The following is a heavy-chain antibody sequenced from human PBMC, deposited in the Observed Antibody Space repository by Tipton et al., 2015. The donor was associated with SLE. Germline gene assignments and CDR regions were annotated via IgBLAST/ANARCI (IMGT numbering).Heavy chain of an antibody. CDR2: VYQTGST. Sequence: TLSLTCTVSGGPMNSYYWSWIRQPPGKGLEWIGYVYQTGSTNYNPSVENRVTISLDMSKKQFFLKVTSVTAADTAVYYCARQWGSYYEYWGQGILVTVSS. D-gene: IGHD3-10*01. V-gene: IGHV4-59*01. J-gene: IGHJ4*02. CDR1: GGPMNSYY. CDR3: ARQWGSYYEY.